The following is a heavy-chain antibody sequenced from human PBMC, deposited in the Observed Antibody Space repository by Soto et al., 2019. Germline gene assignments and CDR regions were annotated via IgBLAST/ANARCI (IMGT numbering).Heavy chain of an antibody. CDR3: AKGRSYYYYYGVDV. CDR1: GFSFSNYA. V-gene: IGHV3-23*01. J-gene: IGHJ6*02. CDR2: IIDSGGST. Sequence: PGGSLRPSCAASGFSFSNYAMSWVRQAPGKGLEWVSDIIDSGGSTYYADSVKGRFTISRDNSKSTLYLQMNSLRAEDTALYYCAKGRSYYYYYGVDVWGQGTTVTVSS.